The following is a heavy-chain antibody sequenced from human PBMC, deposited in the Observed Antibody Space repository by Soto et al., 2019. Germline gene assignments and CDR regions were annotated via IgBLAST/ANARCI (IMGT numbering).Heavy chain of an antibody. J-gene: IGHJ4*02. V-gene: IGHV3-7*03. CDR1: GFTFSSYW. CDR2: IKQDGSEK. D-gene: IGHD5-12*01. Sequence: VQLVESGGGLVQPGGSLRLSCAASGFTFSSYWMSWVRQAPGKGLEWVANIKQDGSEKYYVDSVKGRFTISRDNAKNSLYLQMNSLRAEDTAVYYCARFRGSGYRYFDYWGQGTLVTVSS. CDR3: ARFRGSGYRYFDY.